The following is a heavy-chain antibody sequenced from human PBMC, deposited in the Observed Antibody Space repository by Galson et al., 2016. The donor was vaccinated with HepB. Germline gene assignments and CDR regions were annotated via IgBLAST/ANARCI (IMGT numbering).Heavy chain of an antibody. CDR3: ARMFPLYSSGWYVRGDGWFDS. CDR2: ISGNGSTI. D-gene: IGHD6-19*01. CDR1: GSTFSYYN. Sequence: SLRLSCAASGSTFSYYNMSWIRQAPGKGLEWVSYISGNGSTINYADSVKGRFTISRGNAQNSLYLHMNSLTGEDTAVYYCARMFPLYSSGWYVRGDGWFDSWGQGTLVTVSS. J-gene: IGHJ5*01. V-gene: IGHV3-11*01.